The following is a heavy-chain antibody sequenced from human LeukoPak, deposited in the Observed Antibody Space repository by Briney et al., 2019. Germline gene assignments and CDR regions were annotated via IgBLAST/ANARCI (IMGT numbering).Heavy chain of an antibody. V-gene: IGHV3-48*02. J-gene: IGHJ4*02. CDR2: ISSSSSMI. D-gene: IGHD4-17*01. Sequence: PGGSLRLSCAASGFTFSSYSMNWVRQAPGKGLEWVSYISSSSSMIYYADSVKGRFTISRDNAKNSLYLQMKSLRDEATAIYYCARDYGDLPARVPYFDYWGQGTLVTVSS. CDR3: ARDYGDLPARVPYFDY. CDR1: GFTFSSYS.